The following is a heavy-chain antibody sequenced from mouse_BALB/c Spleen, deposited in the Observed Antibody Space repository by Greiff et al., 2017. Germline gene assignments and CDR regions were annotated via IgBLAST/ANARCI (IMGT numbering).Heavy chain of an antibody. D-gene: IGHD1-1*01. V-gene: IGHV2-9*02. J-gene: IGHJ3*01. CDR3: AREGYYGSSPWFAY. Sequence: VKLVESGPGLVAPSQSLSITCTVSGFSLTSYGVHWVRQPPGKGLEWLGVIWAGGSTNYNSALMSRLSISKDNSKSQVFLKMNSLQTDDTAMYYCAREGYYGSSPWFAYWGQGTLVTVSA. CDR1: GFSLTSYG. CDR2: IWAGGST.